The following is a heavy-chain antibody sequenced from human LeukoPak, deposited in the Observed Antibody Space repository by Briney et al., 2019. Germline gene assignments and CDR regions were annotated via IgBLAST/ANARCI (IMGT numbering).Heavy chain of an antibody. CDR3: ARVKFVGNSQGWFDP. J-gene: IGHJ5*02. CDR1: GFTFSSYE. CDR2: ISSSGSTI. D-gene: IGHD4-23*01. V-gene: IGHV3-48*03. Sequence: PGGSLRLSCAASGFTFSSYEMNWVRQAPGKGLEWVSYISSSGSTIYYADSVKGRFTISRDNAKKSLFLQMNSLRAEDTAVYYCARVKFVGNSQGWFDPWGQGTLVTVSS.